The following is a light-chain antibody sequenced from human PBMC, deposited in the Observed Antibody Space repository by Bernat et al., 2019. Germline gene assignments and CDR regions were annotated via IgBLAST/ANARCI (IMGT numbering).Light chain of an antibody. J-gene: IGLJ3*02. V-gene: IGLV10-54*04. Sequence: QAGLTQPPSVSKGLRQTATLTCTGNSNNVGNQGAAWLQQHQGHPPKLLSYRNNNRPSGISERFSASRSGNTASLTITGLQPEEEADYYCPAWDSSLSAWVFGGGTKLTV. CDR2: RNN. CDR1: SNNVGNQG. CDR3: PAWDSSLSAWV.